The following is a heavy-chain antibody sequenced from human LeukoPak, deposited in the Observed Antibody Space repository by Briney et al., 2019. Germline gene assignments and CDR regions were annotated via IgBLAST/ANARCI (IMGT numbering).Heavy chain of an antibody. Sequence: PSETLSLTCAVSGGSISSSNWWNWIRQPPGKGLEWIGEIYHSGSTNYNPSLKSRVTISVDKSKNQFSLKLSSVTAADTAVYYCARDAAAAGTGNFDYWGQGTLVTVSS. V-gene: IGHV4-4*02. J-gene: IGHJ4*02. CDR1: GGSISSSNW. CDR2: IYHSGST. CDR3: ARDAAAAGTGNFDY. D-gene: IGHD6-13*01.